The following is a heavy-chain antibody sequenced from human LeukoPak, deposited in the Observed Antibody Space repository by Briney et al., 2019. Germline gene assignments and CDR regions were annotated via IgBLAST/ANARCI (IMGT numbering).Heavy chain of an antibody. Sequence: ASVKVSCKASGYTFTGYYMHWVRQAPGQGLEGMGWINPNSGGTNYAQKFQGRVTMTRDTSISTAYMELSRLRSDDTAVYYCARDLLVRVLSYVMDVWGQGTTVTVSS. V-gene: IGHV1-2*02. CDR1: GYTFTGYY. J-gene: IGHJ6*02. CDR2: INPNSGGT. D-gene: IGHD3-10*01. CDR3: ARDLLVRVLSYVMDV.